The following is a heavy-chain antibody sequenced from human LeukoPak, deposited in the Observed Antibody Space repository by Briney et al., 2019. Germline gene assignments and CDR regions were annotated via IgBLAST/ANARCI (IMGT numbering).Heavy chain of an antibody. CDR1: GFTVSSNY. CDR2: ISGGGGST. V-gene: IGHV3-23*01. D-gene: IGHD4-17*01. Sequence: HPGRSLRLSCAASGFTVSSNYMSWVRQAPGKGLEWVSAISGGGGSTYYADSVKGRFTISRDNSKNTLYLQMNSLRAEDTALYYCAKDMTVTIYYYYGMDVWGQGTTVTVSS. J-gene: IGHJ6*02. CDR3: AKDMTVTIYYYYGMDV.